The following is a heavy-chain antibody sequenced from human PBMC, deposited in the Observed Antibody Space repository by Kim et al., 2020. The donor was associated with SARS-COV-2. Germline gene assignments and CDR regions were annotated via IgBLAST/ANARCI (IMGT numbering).Heavy chain of an antibody. CDR3: ARVRILKRYSSSWNWFDP. D-gene: IGHD6-13*01. J-gene: IGHJ5*02. CDR1: GYTFTSYD. CDR2: MNPNSGNT. V-gene: IGHV1-8*01. Sequence: ASVKVSCKASGYTFTSYDINWVRQATGQGLEWMGWMNPNSGNTGYAQKFQGRVTMTRNTSISTAYMELSSLRSEDTAVYYCARVRILKRYSSSWNWFDPWGQGTLVTVSS.